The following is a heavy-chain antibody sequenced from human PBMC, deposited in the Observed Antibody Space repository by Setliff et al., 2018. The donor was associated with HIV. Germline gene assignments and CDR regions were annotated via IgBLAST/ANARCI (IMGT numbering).Heavy chain of an antibody. Sequence: PSETLSLTCAVSGYSISIGYYWGWIRQPPGKGLEWIGNVYHTGSTYYNPSLKSRVTISVDTSKNQVSLRLSSVTPADTAVYYCARHSCGTTACYGPDMWGPGTMVTVSS. J-gene: IGHJ3*02. CDR2: VYHTGST. V-gene: IGHV4-38-2*01. D-gene: IGHD2-15*01. CDR3: ARHSCGTTACYGPDM. CDR1: GYSISIGYY.